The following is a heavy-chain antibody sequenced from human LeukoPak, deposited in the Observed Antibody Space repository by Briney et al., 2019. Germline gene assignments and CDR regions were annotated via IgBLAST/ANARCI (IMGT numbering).Heavy chain of an antibody. J-gene: IGHJ3*02. CDR2: IYYSGST. Sequence: SETLSLTCTVSGGSISSSSYYWGWIRQPPGKGLEWIGSIYYSGSTYYNPSLKSRVTISVDTSKNQVSLKLSSVTAADTAVFYCVRHWDSSGYRAFDIWGQGTRVTVSS. V-gene: IGHV4-39*01. D-gene: IGHD3-22*01. CDR3: VRHWDSSGYRAFDI. CDR1: GGSISSSSYY.